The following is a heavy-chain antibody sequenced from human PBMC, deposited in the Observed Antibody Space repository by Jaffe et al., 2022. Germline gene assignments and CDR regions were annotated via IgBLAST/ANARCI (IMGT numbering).Heavy chain of an antibody. CDR3: ARDGIYDSSGYWDYYYYMDV. V-gene: IGHV4-61*02. Sequence: QVQLQESGPGLVKPSQTLSLTCTVSGGSISSGSYYWSWIRQPAGKGLEWIGRIYTSGSTNYNPSLKSRVTISVDTSKNQFSLKLSSVTAADTAVYYCARDGIYDSSGYWDYYYYMDVWGKGTTVTVSS. D-gene: IGHD3-22*01. CDR1: GGSISSGSYY. CDR2: IYTSGST. J-gene: IGHJ6*03.